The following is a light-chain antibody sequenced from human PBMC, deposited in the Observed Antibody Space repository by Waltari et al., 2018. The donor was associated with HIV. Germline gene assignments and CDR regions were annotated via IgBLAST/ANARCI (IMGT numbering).Light chain of an antibody. CDR1: NSNIGAGYD. J-gene: IGLJ3*02. Sequence: QSVLTQPPSVSGAPGQRVTISCTGTNSNIGAGYDVHWYQHLPGTAPKLLIYANTNRPSGVPDRFSGSESGTSASLAITGLQADDEAHYYCQSYDSSLSGSVFGGGTKLTVL. CDR2: ANT. V-gene: IGLV1-40*01. CDR3: QSYDSSLSGSV.